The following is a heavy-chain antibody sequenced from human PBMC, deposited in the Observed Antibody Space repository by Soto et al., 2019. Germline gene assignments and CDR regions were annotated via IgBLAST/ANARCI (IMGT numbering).Heavy chain of an antibody. CDR1: GYTFTSYD. CDR3: ARGIWVATSASYYFDN. CDR2: MNPNSGNT. Sequence: ASVNVSCKASGYTFTSYDINWVRQATGQGLEWMGWMNPNSGNTGYAQKFQGRVTMTRNTSISTAYMELSSLRSEDTAVYYCARGIWVATSASYYFDNWGQGTQVTVSS. J-gene: IGHJ4*02. V-gene: IGHV1-8*01. D-gene: IGHD5-12*01.